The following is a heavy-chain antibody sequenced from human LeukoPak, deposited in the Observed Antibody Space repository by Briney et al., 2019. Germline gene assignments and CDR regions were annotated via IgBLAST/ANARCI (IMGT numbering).Heavy chain of an antibody. D-gene: IGHD3-10*01. J-gene: IGHJ4*02. CDR1: GYTFTSYG. V-gene: IGHV1-18*01. CDR3: ARAELWFGELLPHYFDY. Sequence: ASVKVSCKASGYTFTSYGISWVRQAPGQGLEWMGWISAYNGNTNYAQKLQGRVTMTTDTSTSTAYMELRSLRSDDTAVYYCARAELWFGELLPHYFDYWGQGTLVTVSS. CDR2: ISAYNGNT.